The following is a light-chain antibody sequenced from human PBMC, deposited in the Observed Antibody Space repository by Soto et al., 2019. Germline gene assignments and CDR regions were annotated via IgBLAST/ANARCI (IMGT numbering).Light chain of an antibody. CDR3: AAWDDSLSGVV. Sequence: QSVLTQPPSASGTPGQRVTISCSGSSSNIGSNYVYWYQQLPGTAPKLLIYRNNQRPSGVPDRFSGSTSATSASLAISALRSEDEADYYCAAWDDSLSGVVFGGGTKVNVL. V-gene: IGLV1-47*01. CDR1: SSNIGSNY. CDR2: RNN. J-gene: IGLJ2*01.